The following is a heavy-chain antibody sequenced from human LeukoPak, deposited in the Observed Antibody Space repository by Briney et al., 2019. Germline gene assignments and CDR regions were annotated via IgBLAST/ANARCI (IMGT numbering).Heavy chain of an antibody. J-gene: IGHJ4*01. CDR2: INPNTGST. D-gene: IGHD6-6*01. CDR1: GYSFTPYY. V-gene: IGHV1-46*01. CDR3: ARDRQLVPPGYFDY. Sequence: ASVKVSCKASGYSFTPYYIHWVRQAPGQGLEWVGIINPNTGSTRYAQNFQGRVTMTRDTSTSTVYMDLSSLRSEDTAIFYCARDRQLVPPGYFDYWGQGTLVTVSS.